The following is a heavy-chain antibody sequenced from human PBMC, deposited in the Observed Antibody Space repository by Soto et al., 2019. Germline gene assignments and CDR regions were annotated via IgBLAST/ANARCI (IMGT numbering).Heavy chain of an antibody. D-gene: IGHD3-10*01. CDR2: ISYTATT. J-gene: IGHJ4*02. V-gene: IGHV4-31*11. Sequence: QVQLQESGPGLVKPSETLSLTCAVSGGYISSGGYYWTWIRQSGKGLEWIGYISYTATTYYSPSLQDRVTRSLDTSKTQFSLRLISVTAADTAVYFCARSPPRGSDYWGQGILVTVAS. CDR1: GGYISSGGYY. CDR3: ARSPPRGSDY.